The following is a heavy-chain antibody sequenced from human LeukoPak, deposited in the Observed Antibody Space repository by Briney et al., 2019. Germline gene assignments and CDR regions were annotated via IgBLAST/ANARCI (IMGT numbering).Heavy chain of an antibody. CDR1: GYTFTSYG. J-gene: IGHJ5*02. V-gene: IGHV1-18*01. CDR3: ARDWGMVVVVPAAIAWFDP. Sequence: GASVKVSGKASGYTFTSYGISWVRQAPGQGLEWMGWISAYNGNTNYAQKLQGRVTMTTDTSTSTAYMELRSLRSDDTAVYYCARDWGMVVVVPAAIAWFDPWGQGTLVTVSS. CDR2: ISAYNGNT. D-gene: IGHD2-2*01.